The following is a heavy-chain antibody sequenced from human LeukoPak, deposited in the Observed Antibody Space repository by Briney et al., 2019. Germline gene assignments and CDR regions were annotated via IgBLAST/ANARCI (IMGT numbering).Heavy chain of an antibody. D-gene: IGHD5-12*01. CDR2: ISSSSSYI. CDR1: GFTFSSYS. Sequence: PGGSLRLSCAASGFTFSSYSMNWVRQAPGKGLEWVSSISSSSSYIYYADSVKGRFTITRDNSKNTLYLQMNSLRAEDTAVYYCARDLHSGYDYWGQGTLVTVSS. V-gene: IGHV3-21*01. J-gene: IGHJ4*02. CDR3: ARDLHSGYDY.